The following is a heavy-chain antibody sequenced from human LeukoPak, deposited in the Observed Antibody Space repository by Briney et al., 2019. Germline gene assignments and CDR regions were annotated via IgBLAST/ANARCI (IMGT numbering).Heavy chain of an antibody. Sequence: SKTLSLTCTVSGGSVSSYYWSWIRQPPGKGLEWIGYIYYSGSTNYNPSLKSRVTISVDTSKNQFSLKLSSVTAADTAVYYCARDLQEGAFDIWGQGTMVTVSS. V-gene: IGHV4-59*02. J-gene: IGHJ3*02. CDR3: ARDLQEGAFDI. CDR2: IYYSGST. CDR1: GGSVSSYY.